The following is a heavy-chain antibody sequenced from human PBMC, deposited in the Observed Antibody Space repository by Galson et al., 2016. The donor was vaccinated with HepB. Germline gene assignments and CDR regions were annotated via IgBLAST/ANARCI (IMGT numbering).Heavy chain of an antibody. J-gene: IGHJ3*02. CDR3: VKDQGGTGGAFDI. CDR1: GFTFSSYA. Sequence: SLRLSCAASGFTFSSYAIHWVRQAPGKGLEYLSEITGNGAITYYAHSVKGRFTSSRDNSRNTLYLQMSGLTTEDTAVYDCVKDQGGTGGAFDIWGQGTLVTVSS. D-gene: IGHD2-8*02. CDR2: ITGNGAIT. V-gene: IGHV3-64D*06.